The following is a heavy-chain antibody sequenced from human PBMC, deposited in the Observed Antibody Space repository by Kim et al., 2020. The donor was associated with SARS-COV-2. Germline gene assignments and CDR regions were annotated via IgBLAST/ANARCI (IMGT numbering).Heavy chain of an antibody. CDR1: GFTFSSYS. D-gene: IGHD3-9*01. CDR2: ISSSSSYI. V-gene: IGHV3-21*01. Sequence: GGSLRLSCAASGFTFSSYSMNWVRQAPGKGLEWVSSISSSSSYIYYADSVKGRFTISRDNAKNSLYLQMNSLRAEDTAVYYCARDSPDLFYRTYYDILTGSWGGMDVWGQGTTVTVSS. J-gene: IGHJ6*02. CDR3: ARDSPDLFYRTYYDILTGSWGGMDV.